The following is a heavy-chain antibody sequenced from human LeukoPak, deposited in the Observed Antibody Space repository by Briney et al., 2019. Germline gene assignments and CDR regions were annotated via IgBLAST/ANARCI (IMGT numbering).Heavy chain of an antibody. D-gene: IGHD1-26*01. CDR3: AKKVGGIYAFDV. V-gene: IGHV3-23*01. CDR2: VSGSGDIT. CDR1: GFTFSSYA. Sequence: PGGSLRLSCAASGFTFSSYAMNWVRQAPGKGLEWVSIVSGSGDITFYADSVKGRFTISRDNSKNTLYLQMSSLRAEDTAVYYCAKKVGGIYAFDVWGQGTMVTVSS. J-gene: IGHJ3*01.